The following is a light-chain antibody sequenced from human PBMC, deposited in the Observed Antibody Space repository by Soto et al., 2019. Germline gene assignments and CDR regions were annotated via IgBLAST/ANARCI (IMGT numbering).Light chain of an antibody. CDR1: QSISSY. CDR3: QQRSTLPLT. V-gene: IGKV3-11*01. Sequence: EIVVTQSPATLSLSPGKRATLSCRASQSISSYLAWYQQKPGQVPRLLIYDASNRATGIPARFSGSGSGTDFTLTISSLEPEDFAVYYCQQRSTLPLTFGGGTKVEIK. CDR2: DAS. J-gene: IGKJ4*01.